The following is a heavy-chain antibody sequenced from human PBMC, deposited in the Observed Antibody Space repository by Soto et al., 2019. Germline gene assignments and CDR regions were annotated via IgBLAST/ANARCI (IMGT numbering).Heavy chain of an antibody. CDR3: RSSSRYSTDV. D-gene: IGHD6-13*01. Sequence: QLQLQESGPGLVKPSETLSLSCTVSGGSITSSFYWGWIRQPPGKGLEWIGSIYGTGNTYYNPSLKGRVTISADTSKNQFSLNRSSVTAADTAVYYCRSSSRYSTDVWGQGATVSVSS. CDR1: GGSITSSFY. CDR2: IYGTGNT. V-gene: IGHV4-39*01. J-gene: IGHJ6*02.